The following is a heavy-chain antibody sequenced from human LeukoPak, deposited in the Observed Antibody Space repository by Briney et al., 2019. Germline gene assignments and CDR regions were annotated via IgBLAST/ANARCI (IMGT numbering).Heavy chain of an antibody. CDR3: ARDQWKAHYLSWYFDY. CDR1: GFTFSSYW. CDR2: IKQDGSEK. D-gene: IGHD6-19*01. V-gene: IGHV3-7*01. J-gene: IGHJ4*02. Sequence: GGFLRLSCAASGFTFSSYWMSWVRQAPGKGLEWVANIKQDGSEKYYVDSVKGRFTISRDNAKNSLYLQMNSLRAEDTAVYYCARDQWKAHYLSWYFDYWGQGTLVTVSS.